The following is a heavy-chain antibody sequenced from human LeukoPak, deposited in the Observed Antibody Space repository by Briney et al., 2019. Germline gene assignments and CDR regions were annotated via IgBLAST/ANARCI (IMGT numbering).Heavy chain of an antibody. CDR3: IKGGAYHLGDAFDI. V-gene: IGHV3-74*01. D-gene: IGHD1-14*01. J-gene: IGHJ3*02. CDR2: VNSDGSST. CDR1: GFTFSDYW. Sequence: PGGSLRLSCAASGFTFSDYWMHWVRQAPGKGLVWVSRVNSDGSSTSYADSVKGRFTISRDNAKNSLYLQMNSLRAEDTALYYCIKGGAYHLGDAFDIWGQGTMVTVSS.